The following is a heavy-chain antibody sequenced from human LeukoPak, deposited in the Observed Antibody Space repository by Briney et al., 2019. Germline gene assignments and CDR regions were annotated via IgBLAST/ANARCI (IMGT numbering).Heavy chain of an antibody. Sequence: SETLSLTCAVSSGSISTFYWSWIRQPPGKGLEWIGYVYQSGTTSYNPSLKRRVTISADTSKNQFSLGVTSVTAADTAVYYCARHGGSLGYFDNWGQGTLVTVSS. J-gene: IGHJ4*02. CDR3: ARHGGSLGYFDN. D-gene: IGHD1-26*01. CDR1: SGSISTFY. V-gene: IGHV4-59*08. CDR2: VYQSGTT.